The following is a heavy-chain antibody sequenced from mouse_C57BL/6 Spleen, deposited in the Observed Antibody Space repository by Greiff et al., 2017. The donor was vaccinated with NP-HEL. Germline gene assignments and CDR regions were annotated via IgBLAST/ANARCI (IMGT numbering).Heavy chain of an antibody. D-gene: IGHD4-1*02. CDR2: ISSGGDYI. CDR1: GFTFSSYA. Sequence: EVKVVESGEGLVKPGGSLKLSCAASGFTFSSYAMSWVRQTPEQRLEWVAYISSGGDYIYYADTVKGRFTISRDNAMNTLYLQMSTLKYEDTAMYYCTRQLGLSMDYWGQGTSVTVSS. V-gene: IGHV5-9-1*02. J-gene: IGHJ4*01. CDR3: TRQLGLSMDY.